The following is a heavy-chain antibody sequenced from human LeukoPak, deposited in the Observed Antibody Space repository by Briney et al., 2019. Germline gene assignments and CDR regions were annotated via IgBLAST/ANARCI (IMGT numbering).Heavy chain of an antibody. CDR1: GFTFRNHG. CDR2: IWYDGSNK. D-gene: IGHD2-2*01. CDR3: AGGFAVAAASYYFGMDV. J-gene: IGHJ6*02. V-gene: IGHV3-33*01. Sequence: PGGSLRLSCAASGFTFRNHGMHWVRLAPGKGLEWVAVIWYDGSNKYYADSVKGRFTISRDNSKNALYLQLNSLRAEDTAVYYCAGGFAVAAASYYFGMDVWGQGTTVTVSS.